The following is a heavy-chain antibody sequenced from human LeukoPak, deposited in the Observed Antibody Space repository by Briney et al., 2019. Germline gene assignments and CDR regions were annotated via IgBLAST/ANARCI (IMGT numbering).Heavy chain of an antibody. CDR1: GYSFTSYW. CDR3: ARLRMVSRLYYLDS. CDR2: IYPGDSDT. Sequence: GESLKISCKGSGYSFTSYWIGWVRQMPGKGLEWMGIIYPGDSDTRYSPSFQGQVTISADKSINTAFLQWSSLQASDTAIYYCARLRMVSRLYYLDSWGQGTLVTVSS. D-gene: IGHD2-8*01. V-gene: IGHV5-51*01. J-gene: IGHJ4*02.